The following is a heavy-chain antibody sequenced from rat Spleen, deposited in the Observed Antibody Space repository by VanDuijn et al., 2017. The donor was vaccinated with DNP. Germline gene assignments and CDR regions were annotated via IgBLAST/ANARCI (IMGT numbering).Heavy chain of an antibody. CDR3: ARHDNSDFDY. V-gene: IGHV5-7*01. Sequence: EVQLVESGGGLVQPGRSMKLSCAASGFTFSNYDMAWVRQAPKKGLEWFATISYDGSSTYYRDSVKGRFTISRDNAKSTLYLQMNSLKSEDTATYFCARHDNSDFDYWGQGVMVTVSS. CDR2: ISYDGSST. D-gene: IGHD1-10*01. CDR1: GFTFSNYD. J-gene: IGHJ2*01.